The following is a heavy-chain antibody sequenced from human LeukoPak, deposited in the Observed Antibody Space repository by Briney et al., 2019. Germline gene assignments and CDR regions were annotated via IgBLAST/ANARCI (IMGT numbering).Heavy chain of an antibody. J-gene: IGHJ4*02. Sequence: GASVKVSCEASGYTFTGYYMHWVRQAPGQGLEWMGRINPNSGGTNYAQKFQGRVTMTRDTSISTAYMELSRLRSDDTAVYYCARERYYGSGSYYNRWGQGTLVTVSS. CDR2: INPNSGGT. V-gene: IGHV1-2*06. CDR1: GYTFTGYY. D-gene: IGHD3-10*01. CDR3: ARERYYGSGSYYNR.